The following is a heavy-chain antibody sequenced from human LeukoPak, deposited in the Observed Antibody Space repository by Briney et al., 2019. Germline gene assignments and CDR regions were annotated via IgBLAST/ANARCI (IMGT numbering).Heavy chain of an antibody. CDR2: ISGSSGTI. V-gene: IGHV3-48*01. Sequence: GGSLRLSCAASGLTFSSYSVNWVRQAPGKGLEWVSYISGSSGTIYYADSVKGRFTISRDNAKNSLYLQMNSLRAEDTAVYYCARGIIAVAAASDFWGQGTLVTVSS. CDR3: ARGIIAVAAASDF. J-gene: IGHJ4*02. CDR1: GLTFSSYS. D-gene: IGHD6-19*01.